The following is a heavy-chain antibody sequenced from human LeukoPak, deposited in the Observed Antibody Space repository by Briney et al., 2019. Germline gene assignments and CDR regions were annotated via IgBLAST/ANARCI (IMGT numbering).Heavy chain of an antibody. CDR1: GFTFSSYW. D-gene: IGHD3-16*01. J-gene: IGHJ6*02. CDR3: ARGGGLDV. V-gene: IGHV3-7*03. CDR2: INHNGDVN. Sequence: GGSLRLSCAASGFTFSSYWMNWARQAPGKGLEWVASINHNGDVNYYVDSVKGRFTISRDNAKNSLYLQMSNLRAEDTAVYLCARGGGLDVWSQGATVTVSS.